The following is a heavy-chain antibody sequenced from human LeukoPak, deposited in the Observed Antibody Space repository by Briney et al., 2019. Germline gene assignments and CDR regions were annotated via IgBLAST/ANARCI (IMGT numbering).Heavy chain of an antibody. CDR3: AGDDGDYPAGSFHY. J-gene: IGHJ4*02. CDR1: GFTFSSYA. Sequence: TGGSLRLSCAASGFTFSSYAMSWVRQAPGKGLEWVSGISGSGGSTYYADSVKGRFTISRDNSKNTLYLQMNSLRVEDTAVYFCAGDDGDYPAGSFHYWGQGTLVTVSS. CDR2: ISGSGGST. D-gene: IGHD4-17*01. V-gene: IGHV3-23*01.